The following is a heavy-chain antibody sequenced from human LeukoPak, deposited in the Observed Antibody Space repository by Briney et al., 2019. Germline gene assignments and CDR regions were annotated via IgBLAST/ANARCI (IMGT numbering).Heavy chain of an antibody. CDR3: ARGVPSLPDY. J-gene: IGHJ4*02. CDR2: IIPILGIA. D-gene: IGHD6-6*01. CDR1: GGTFSSYT. Sequence: ASVKVSCKASGGTFSSYTISWVRQAPGQGLEWMGRIIPILGIANYAQKFQGRVMITADKSTSTAYMELSSLRSEDTAVYYCARGVPSLPDYWGQGTLVTVSS. V-gene: IGHV1-69*02.